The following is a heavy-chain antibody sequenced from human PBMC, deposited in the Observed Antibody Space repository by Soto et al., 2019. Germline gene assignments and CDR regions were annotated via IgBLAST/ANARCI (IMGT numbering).Heavy chain of an antibody. Sequence: EVKLLQSGGGVVPPGGSLRLSCATSGFTFNTYPMIWVRQAPGKGLEWVSSISSTAGKTSSYADSVKGRFAISRDFSDNTVYLQMDNLRVDDTAVYFCAKGVLSFHYGMEVWGQGTTVTVSS. CDR2: ISSTAGKTS. V-gene: IGHV3-23*01. D-gene: IGHD3-10*01. CDR1: GFTFNTYP. CDR3: AKGVLSFHYGMEV. J-gene: IGHJ6*02.